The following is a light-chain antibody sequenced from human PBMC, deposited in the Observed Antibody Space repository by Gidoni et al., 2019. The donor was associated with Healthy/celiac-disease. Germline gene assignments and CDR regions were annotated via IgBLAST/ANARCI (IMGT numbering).Light chain of an antibody. J-gene: IGKJ1*01. CDR3: QQSYSTPRT. Sequence: GDRVTITCRASQSISSYLNWYQQKPGKAPKLLIYAASSLQSGVPSRFSGSGPGTDFTLTISSLQPEDFATYYCQQSYSTPRTFGQXTKVEIK. CDR1: QSISSY. CDR2: AAS. V-gene: IGKV1-39*01.